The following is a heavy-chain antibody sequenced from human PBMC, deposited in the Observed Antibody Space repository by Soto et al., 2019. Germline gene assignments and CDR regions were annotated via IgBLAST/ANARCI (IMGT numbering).Heavy chain of an antibody. CDR3: ARVDILPVYGCMDV. CDR1: GDSIRSGNHY. CDR2: IYYSGST. J-gene: IGHJ6*04. Sequence: SETLSLTCTVSGDSIRSGNHYWSWIRQPPGKGLEWIGYIYYSGSTYYSPSLKSRVTISVDTSKNQFSLKLNSVTAADTAVYYWARVDILPVYGCMDVGGKGTTVT. D-gene: IGHD3-9*01. V-gene: IGHV4-30-4*01.